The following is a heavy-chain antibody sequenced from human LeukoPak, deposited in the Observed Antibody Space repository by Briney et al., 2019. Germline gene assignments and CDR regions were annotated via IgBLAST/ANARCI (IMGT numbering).Heavy chain of an antibody. CDR1: AGTFSSYA. CDR2: IIPILGIA. J-gene: IGHJ6*02. V-gene: IGHV1-69*04. CDR3: ARVGSIAARPGYYGMDV. D-gene: IGHD6-6*01. Sequence: SVKVSCKASAGTFSSYAISWVRQAPGQGLEWMGRIIPILGIANYAQKFQGRVTITADKSTSTAYMELSSLRSEDTAVYYCARVGSIAARPGYYGMDVWGQGTTVTVSS.